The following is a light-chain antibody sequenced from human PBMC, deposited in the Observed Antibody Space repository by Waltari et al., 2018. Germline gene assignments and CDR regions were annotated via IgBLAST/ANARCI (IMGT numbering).Light chain of an antibody. CDR2: AAS. Sequence: DIQMTQSPSSLSASVGDRVTITCRARQSISIYLNWYQQKPVKAPKLLIYAASSLQSGVPSRFSGSGSGTDFTLTISSLQPEDSATYFCQQSYTMPLTFGGGAKVVIK. CDR3: QQSYTMPLT. V-gene: IGKV1-39*01. J-gene: IGKJ4*01. CDR1: QSISIY.